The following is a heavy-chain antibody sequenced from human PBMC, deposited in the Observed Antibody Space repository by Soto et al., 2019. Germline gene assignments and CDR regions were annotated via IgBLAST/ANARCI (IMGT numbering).Heavy chain of an antibody. Sequence: SQTLSLTCAISGESVSSNSATWSWIRQSPSRGLEWLGRTYYRSKWYNEYAVSVRSRITINPDTSKNQSSLQLNSVTPEDSSVYYCARKYGYSFDYSGKGTLVTVSS. CDR2: TYYRSKWYN. J-gene: IGHJ4*02. V-gene: IGHV6-1*01. CDR1: GESVSSNSAT. D-gene: IGHD2-15*01. CDR3: ARKYGYSFDY.